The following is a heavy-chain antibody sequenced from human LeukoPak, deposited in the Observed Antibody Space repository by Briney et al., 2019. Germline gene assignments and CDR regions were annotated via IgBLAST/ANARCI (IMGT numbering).Heavy chain of an antibody. J-gene: IGHJ6*02. V-gene: IGHV3-48*03. CDR2: ISSSGSTI. CDR3: ARDKSGSYLNYYYYYGMDV. CDR1: GFTFSSYE. Sequence: GGSLRLSCAAAGFTFSSYERKGGRQAPGEGLEGVSYISSSGSTIYYADCVEGRFTISRDNAKNSLYLQMNSLRAEDTAVYYCARDKSGSYLNYYYYYGMDVWGQGTTVTVSS. D-gene: IGHD1-26*01.